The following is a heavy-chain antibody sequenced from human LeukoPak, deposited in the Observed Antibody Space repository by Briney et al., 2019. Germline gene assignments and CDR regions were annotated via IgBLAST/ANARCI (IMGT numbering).Heavy chain of an antibody. V-gene: IGHV3-48*03. D-gene: IGHD6-13*01. CDR1: GFTFSTYE. CDR3: ARGLYSNSGGWFDS. CDR2: ISNTGKTI. J-gene: IGHJ5*01. Sequence: GGSLRLSCAASGFTFSTYEMNWVRQAPGKGLEWISFISNTGKTIYYADSVKGRLTISRDNAQNSLFLQLNSLRAEDTAVYYCARGLYSNSGGWFDSWAREPWSPSP.